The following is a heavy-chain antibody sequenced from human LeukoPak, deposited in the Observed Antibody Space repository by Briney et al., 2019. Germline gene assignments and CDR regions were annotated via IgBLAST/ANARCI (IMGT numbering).Heavy chain of an antibody. V-gene: IGHV3-7*01. D-gene: IGHD6-19*01. Sequence: PGGSLRLSCAVSGFSINNYWMTWYRQAPGKGLECVAHIKGDASEKYYLDSVKGRFTISRDNAKDSLYLQMNSLRAEDTAVYYCGRQAGDSWGQGTLVTASS. CDR3: GRQAGDS. CDR1: GFSINNYW. CDR2: IKGDASEK. J-gene: IGHJ4*02.